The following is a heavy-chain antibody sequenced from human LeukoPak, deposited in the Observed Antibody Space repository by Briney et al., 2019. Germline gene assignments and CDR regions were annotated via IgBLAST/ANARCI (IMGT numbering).Heavy chain of an antibody. V-gene: IGHV4-30-4*01. J-gene: IGHJ4*02. D-gene: IGHD1-26*01. CDR2: IYYSGST. CDR3: ARAGIVGATGIDY. Sequence: SETLSLTCTVSGGSISSGDYYWSWIRQPPGKGLEWIGYIYYSGSTYYNPSLKSRVTISVDTSKSQFSLKLSSVTAADTAVYYCARAGIVGATGIDYWGQGTLVTVSS. CDR1: GGSISSGDYY.